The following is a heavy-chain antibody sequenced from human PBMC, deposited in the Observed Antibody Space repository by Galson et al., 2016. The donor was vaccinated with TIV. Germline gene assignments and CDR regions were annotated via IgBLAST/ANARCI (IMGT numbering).Heavy chain of an antibody. CDR1: GFSLRTSGMC. CDR3: ARNSGHYYGMDV. Sequence: PALVKPTQTLTLTCSFSGFSLRTSGMCVSWIRQPPGKALEWLARIDWDGDKYYNASLKTGVSISKDTSKSQVVLTMTNMDKVDTGTYYCARNSGHYYGMDVWGQGTTVTVSS. V-gene: IGHV2-70*11. J-gene: IGHJ6*02. CDR2: IDWDGDK.